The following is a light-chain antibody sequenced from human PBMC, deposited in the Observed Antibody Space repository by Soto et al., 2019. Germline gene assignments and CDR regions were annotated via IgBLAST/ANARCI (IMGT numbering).Light chain of an antibody. V-gene: IGLV2-14*01. CDR2: EVN. Sequence: QSVLTQPASVSGSPGQSITVSCTGTTSDIGTYNYVSWYQQHPGKAPKLIIYEVNNRPSGVSNRFSGSKSANTASLTISGPQAEDEADYYCPSFTTSSTRVFGTGTKLTVL. CDR3: PSFTTSSTRV. J-gene: IGLJ1*01. CDR1: TSDIGTYNY.